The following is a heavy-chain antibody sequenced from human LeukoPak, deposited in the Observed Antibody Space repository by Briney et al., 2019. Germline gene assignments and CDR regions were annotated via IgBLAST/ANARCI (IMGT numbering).Heavy chain of an antibody. J-gene: IGHJ4*02. Sequence: PGGSLRLSCAASGFVFSDYPIHWVRQAPGKGLEWVAVVSSNGKNAYYADSVKGRFTVSRDNSKNTFLQMSSLRPDDTAVYYCARVSGCSAGICYSLNYWGQGTLVTVSS. V-gene: IGHV3-30*04. D-gene: IGHD2-15*01. CDR2: VSSNGKNA. CDR1: GFVFSDYP. CDR3: ARVSGCSAGICYSLNY.